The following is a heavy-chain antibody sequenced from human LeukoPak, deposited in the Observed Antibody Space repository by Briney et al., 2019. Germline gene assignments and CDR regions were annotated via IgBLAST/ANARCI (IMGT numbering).Heavy chain of an antibody. CDR2: INHSGST. CDR1: GGSFSGYY. J-gene: IGHJ5*02. CDR3: ARGQDNWNDV. V-gene: IGHV4-34*01. Sequence: SETLSLTCAVYGGSFSGYYWSWIRQPPGKGLEWIGEINHSGSTNYNPSLKSRVTISVDTSKNQFSLKLSSVTAADTAVYYCARGQDNWNDVWGQGTLVTVSS.